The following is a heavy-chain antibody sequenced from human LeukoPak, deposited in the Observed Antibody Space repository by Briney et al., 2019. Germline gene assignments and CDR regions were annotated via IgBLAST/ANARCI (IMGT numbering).Heavy chain of an antibody. D-gene: IGHD3-3*01. V-gene: IGHV3-30*18. CDR1: GFTFSSYG. CDR3: AKDYDFWSGYFDY. J-gene: IGHJ4*02. CDR2: ISYDGSNK. Sequence: AGRSLRLSCAASGFTFSSYGMHWVRQAPGKGLEWVAVISYDGSNKYYADSVKGRFTISRDNSKNTLYLQMNSLRAEDTAVYYCAKDYDFWSGYFDYWGQGTLATVSS.